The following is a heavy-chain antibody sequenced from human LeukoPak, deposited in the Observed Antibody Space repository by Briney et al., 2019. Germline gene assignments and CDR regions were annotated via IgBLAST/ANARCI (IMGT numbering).Heavy chain of an antibody. CDR3: AKAFGYSYAYDAFDI. CDR2: ISWNSGSI. CDR1: GFTFDDYA. D-gene: IGHD5-18*01. J-gene: IGHJ3*02. Sequence: GRSLRLSCAASGFTFDDYAMHWVRQAPGKGLEWFSGISWNSGSIGYADSVKGRFTISRDNAKNSLYLQMNSLRAEDTALYYCAKAFGYSYAYDAFDIWGQGTMVTVSS. V-gene: IGHV3-9*01.